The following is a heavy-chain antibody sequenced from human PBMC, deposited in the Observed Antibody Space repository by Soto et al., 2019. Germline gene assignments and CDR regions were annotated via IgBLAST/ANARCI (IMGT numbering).Heavy chain of an antibody. D-gene: IGHD1-26*01. V-gene: IGHV4-4*07. CDR3: TRDRSEGSGRYFWVDS. CDR2: IYTSGSA. Sequence: SETLSLTCTVSRGSINFYYWSWIRQPAGKGLEWIGRIYTSGSANYNPSLKSRVTMSVDTSKNQLSLKLRSVTAADSAIYYCTRDRSEGSGRYFWVDSWGQGILVTVSS. J-gene: IGHJ4*02. CDR1: RGSINFYY.